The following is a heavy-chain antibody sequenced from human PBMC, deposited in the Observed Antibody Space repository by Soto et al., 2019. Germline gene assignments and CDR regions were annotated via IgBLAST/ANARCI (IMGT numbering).Heavy chain of an antibody. V-gene: IGHV3-23*01. CDR3: AKERAGTTCYDY. J-gene: IGHJ4*02. D-gene: IGHD1-7*01. CDR2: ISDRGDRT. CDR1: GFTLSSYA. Sequence: EVQVLESGGGLVQPGGSLRLSCAASGFTLSSYAMSWVRQAPGEGLEWVSGISDRGDRTFYADSVKGRFTISRDRSRNTLYLQMNSLRAEDTALYYCAKERAGTTCYDYWGQGTLVTVSS.